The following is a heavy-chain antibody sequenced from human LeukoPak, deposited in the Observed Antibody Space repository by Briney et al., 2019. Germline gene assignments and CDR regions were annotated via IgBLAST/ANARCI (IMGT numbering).Heavy chain of an antibody. J-gene: IGHJ6*02. CDR3: ARHIGGRSYGKYYYYGMDV. V-gene: IGHV4-39*01. CDR1: GGSISSSSYY. Sequence: SETLSLTCTVSGGSISSSSYYWGWIRQPPGEGLEWIGSIYYSGSTYYNPSLKSRVTISVDTSKNQFSLKLSSVTAADTAVYYCARHIGGRSYGKYYYYGMDVWGQGTTVTVSS. D-gene: IGHD5-18*01. CDR2: IYYSGST.